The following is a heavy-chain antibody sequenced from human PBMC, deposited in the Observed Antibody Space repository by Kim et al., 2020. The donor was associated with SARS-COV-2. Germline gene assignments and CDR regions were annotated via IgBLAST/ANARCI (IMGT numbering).Heavy chain of an antibody. D-gene: IGHD1-26*01. J-gene: IGHJ6*04. Sequence: GGSLRLSCAASGFTFKNYGLNWVRQAPGKGLEWVSSISSSGTDRYYADSVKGRFTISRDTVKNSLYLEMNSLRAEDTAVYYCARAAWEVLSHFYYGMDVWGKGTPVTASS. V-gene: IGHV3-21*06. CDR2: ISSSGTDR. CDR3: ARAAWEVLSHFYYGMDV. CDR1: GFTFKNYG.